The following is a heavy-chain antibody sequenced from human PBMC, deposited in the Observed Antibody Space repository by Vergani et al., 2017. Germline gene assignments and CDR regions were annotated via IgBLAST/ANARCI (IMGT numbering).Heavy chain of an antibody. CDR1: VYTFTNYY. V-gene: IGHV1-46*03. CDR3: ARNTYYYGSGSYYGMDV. Sequence: QVQLVQSGAEVKKPGASVTVSCKASVYTFTNYYMHWVRQAPGQGLEWMGIISPSGGSTHYAQKFQGRVTVTRDTSTSTVYMVMSSLRSEDTAVYYCARNTYYYGSGSYYGMDVWGQGTTVTVSS. D-gene: IGHD3-10*01. J-gene: IGHJ6*02. CDR2: ISPSGGST.